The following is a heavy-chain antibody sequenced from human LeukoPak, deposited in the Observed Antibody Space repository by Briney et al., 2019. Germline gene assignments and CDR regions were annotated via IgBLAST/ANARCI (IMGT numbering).Heavy chain of an antibody. V-gene: IGHV1-2*02. Sequence: ASVKVSCKASGYTFTGYYMHWVRQAPGQGLEWMGWINPNSGGTNYAQKFQGRVTMTRDTSISTAYMELSRLRSDDTAVYYCARGLRSGGLLWFREFMPPGIGHNYYYYYMDVWGKGTTVTVSS. CDR3: ARGLRSGGLLWFREFMPPGIGHNYYYYYMDV. J-gene: IGHJ6*03. D-gene: IGHD3-10*01. CDR1: GYTFTGYY. CDR2: INPNSGGT.